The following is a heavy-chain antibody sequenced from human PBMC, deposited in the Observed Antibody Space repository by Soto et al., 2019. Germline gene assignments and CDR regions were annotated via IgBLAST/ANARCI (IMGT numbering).Heavy chain of an antibody. V-gene: IGHV3-21*01. D-gene: IGHD6-19*01. CDR3: ARDLTDEQWLVNDAFDI. CDR1: GFTFSSYS. Sequence: GGSLRLSCAASGFTFSSYSMNWVRQAPGKGLEWVSSISSSSSYIYYADSVKGRFTISRDNAKNSLYLQMNSLRAEDTAVYYCARDLTDEQWLVNDAFDIWGQGTMVTVSS. J-gene: IGHJ3*02. CDR2: ISSSSSYI.